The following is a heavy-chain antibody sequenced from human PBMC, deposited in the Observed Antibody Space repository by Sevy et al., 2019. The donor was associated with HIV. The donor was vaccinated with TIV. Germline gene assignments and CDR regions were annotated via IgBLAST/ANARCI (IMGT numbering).Heavy chain of an antibody. CDR1: GFTFSDFY. D-gene: IGHD3-16*01. Sequence: GGSLRLSCAASGFTFSDFYMSWIRQAPGKGLERVSYISGRGETIYYGDSVKGRFTISRDNAKNSLYLQMNSLRAEDTAVYYCARGGWGPSFETYIDYWGQGTLVTVSS. V-gene: IGHV3-11*01. CDR3: ARGGWGPSFETYIDY. CDR2: ISGRGETI. J-gene: IGHJ4*02.